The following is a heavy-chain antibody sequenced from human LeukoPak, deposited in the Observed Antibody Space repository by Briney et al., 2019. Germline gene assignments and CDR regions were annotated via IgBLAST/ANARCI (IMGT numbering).Heavy chain of an antibody. CDR2: IYQSGST. J-gene: IGHJ4*02. V-gene: IGHV4-38-2*02. Sequence: SETVSLTCAVSGYSISSGYYWGWIRQPPGKGLEWIGSIYQSGSTYYNPSLKSRVTISVDTSKNQFSLKLSSVTAADTAVYYCARDRVVVTAIPYYFDYWGQGALVTVSS. CDR3: ARDRVVVTAIPYYFDY. D-gene: IGHD2-21*02. CDR1: GYSISSGYY.